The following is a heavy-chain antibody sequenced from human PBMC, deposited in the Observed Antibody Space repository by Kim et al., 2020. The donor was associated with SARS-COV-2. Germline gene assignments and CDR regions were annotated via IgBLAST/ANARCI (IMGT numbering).Heavy chain of an antibody. D-gene: IGHD6-6*01. CDR1: GFTFSSYA. CDR2: ISYDGSNK. J-gene: IGHJ4*02. Sequence: GGSLRLSCAASGFTFSSYAMHWVRQAPGKGLEWVAVISYDGSNKYYADSVKGRFTISRDNSKNTLYLQMNSLRAEDTAVYYCASGVDGKGQLDEALDFDYWGQGTLVTVSS. V-gene: IGHV3-30*04. CDR3: ASGVDGKGQLDEALDFDY.